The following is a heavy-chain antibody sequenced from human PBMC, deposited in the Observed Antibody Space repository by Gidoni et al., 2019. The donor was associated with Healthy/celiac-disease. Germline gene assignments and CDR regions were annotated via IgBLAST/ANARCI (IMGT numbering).Heavy chain of an antibody. V-gene: IGHV3-23*01. CDR3: AKDTGTMNEVAGTQNYYYGMDV. Sequence: EVQLLESGGGLVQPGGSLRLSCAASGFTFSSYAISWVRQAPGKGLEWVSAISGSGGSTYYADSVKGRFTISRDNSKNTLYLQMNSLRAEDTAVYYCAKDTGTMNEVAGTQNYYYGMDVWGQGTTVTVSS. CDR1: GFTFSSYA. CDR2: ISGSGGST. D-gene: IGHD6-19*01. J-gene: IGHJ6*02.